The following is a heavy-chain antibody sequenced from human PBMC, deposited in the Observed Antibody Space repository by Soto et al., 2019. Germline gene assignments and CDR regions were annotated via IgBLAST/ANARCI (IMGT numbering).Heavy chain of an antibody. V-gene: IGHV1-18*01. J-gene: IGHJ5*02. CDR1: GYTFTSYG. CDR2: ISAYNGNT. Sequence: ASVKVSCKASGYTFTSYGISWVRQAPGQGLEWMGWISAYNGNTNYAQKLQGRVTMTTDTSTSTAYMELRSLKTEDTAVYYCSTNYYETSGYDNWFDPWGQGTLVTVSS. CDR3: STNYYETSGYDNWFDP. D-gene: IGHD3-22*01.